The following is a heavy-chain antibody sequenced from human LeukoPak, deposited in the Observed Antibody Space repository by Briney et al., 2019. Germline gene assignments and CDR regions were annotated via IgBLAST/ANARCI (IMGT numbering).Heavy chain of an antibody. Sequence: PGGSLHLSCAASGFPSSRNWMSWARQAPGKGLGGVANIKQDGSEKYYVDSGKGRFTISRDNATNSLSLQMNSLRAEDTAIYYCAREKDGYFDYWGQGTLVTVSS. CDR1: GFPSSRNW. V-gene: IGHV3-7*01. CDR3: AREKDGYFDY. J-gene: IGHJ4*02. CDR2: IKQDGSEK.